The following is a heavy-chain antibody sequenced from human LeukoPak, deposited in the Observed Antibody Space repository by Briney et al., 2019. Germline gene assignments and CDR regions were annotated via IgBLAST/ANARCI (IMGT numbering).Heavy chain of an antibody. Sequence: SETLSLTCTVSGGSISSYYWSWIRQPPGKGLEWIGYIYYSGSTNYNPSLKSRVTISVDTSKNQFSLKLSSVTAADTAVYYCARDNYGDYYFDYWGQGTLVTVSS. D-gene: IGHD4-17*01. CDR3: ARDNYGDYYFDY. J-gene: IGHJ4*02. CDR2: IYYSGST. CDR1: GGSISSYY. V-gene: IGHV4-59*01.